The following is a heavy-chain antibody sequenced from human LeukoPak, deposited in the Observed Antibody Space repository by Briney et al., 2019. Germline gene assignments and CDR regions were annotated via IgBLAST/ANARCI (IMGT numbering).Heavy chain of an antibody. J-gene: IGHJ5*02. CDR3: ARDGQLDGGLDP. Sequence: GSSVKVSCKASGGTFSSYAISWVRQAPGQGLEWMGIINPSGGSTSYAQKFQGRVTMTRDTSTSTVYVELSSLRSEDTAVYYCARDGQLDGGLDPWGQGTLVTVSS. V-gene: IGHV1-46*01. CDR1: GGTFSSYA. CDR2: INPSGGST. D-gene: IGHD2-2*01.